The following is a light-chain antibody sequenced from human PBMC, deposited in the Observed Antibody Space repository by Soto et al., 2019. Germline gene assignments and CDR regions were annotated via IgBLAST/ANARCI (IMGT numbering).Light chain of an antibody. Sequence: DIQMTQSPSTLSASVGDTVTVTCRASQSVSGWLAWYQQKPGEAPKLLIYAASTLQSGVPSRFSGSGFGTDFTLTISSLQAEDFASYYCQQLRSYPSTFGGGTKVDIK. J-gene: IGKJ4*01. CDR1: QSVSGW. CDR3: QQLRSYPST. CDR2: AAS. V-gene: IGKV1-5*01.